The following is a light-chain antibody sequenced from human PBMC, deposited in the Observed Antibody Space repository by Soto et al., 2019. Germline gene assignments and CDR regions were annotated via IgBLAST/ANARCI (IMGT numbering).Light chain of an antibody. CDR3: QSYGSGLSVV. CDR2: ETD. Sequence: QSVLTQPPSVSGAPGQRVTITCTGRASNIGASYDVNWYQHLPGAAPKLLIYETDNRPSGVPDRFSASRSGASASLAIAELQTGDEGDYYCQSYGSGLSVVFGGGTKLTVL. J-gene: IGLJ2*01. CDR1: ASNIGASYD. V-gene: IGLV1-40*01.